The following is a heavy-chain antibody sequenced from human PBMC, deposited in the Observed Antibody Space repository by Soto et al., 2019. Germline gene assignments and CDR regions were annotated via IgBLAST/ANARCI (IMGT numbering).Heavy chain of an antibody. Sequence: ASVKVSCKASGYTFNSYGISWVRQAPGQGLEWMGWISAYNGNTNYAQKLQGRVTMTTDTSTSTAYMELRSLRSDDTAVYYCARVRGFLGYCSGGSCLRAFDYWGQGTLVTVSS. D-gene: IGHD2-15*01. CDR1: GYTFNSYG. CDR3: ARVRGFLGYCSGGSCLRAFDY. CDR2: ISAYNGNT. J-gene: IGHJ4*02. V-gene: IGHV1-18*01.